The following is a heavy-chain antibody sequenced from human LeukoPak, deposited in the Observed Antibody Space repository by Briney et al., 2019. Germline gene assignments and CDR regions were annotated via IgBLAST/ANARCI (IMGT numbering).Heavy chain of an antibody. J-gene: IGHJ4*02. Sequence: SETLSLTCAVYGGSFSGYYWSWIRQPPGKGLEWIGEINHSGSTDYNPSLKSRVTISVDTSKNQFSLKLSSVTAADTAVYYCARDGPLGYCSSTSCSAFDYRGQGTLVTVSS. V-gene: IGHV4-34*01. CDR3: ARDGPLGYCSSTSCSAFDY. CDR2: INHSGST. CDR1: GGSFSGYY. D-gene: IGHD2-2*01.